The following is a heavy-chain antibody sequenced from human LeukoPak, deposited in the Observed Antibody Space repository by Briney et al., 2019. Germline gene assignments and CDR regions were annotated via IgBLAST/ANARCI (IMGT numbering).Heavy chain of an antibody. Sequence: PGTSLRLSCTASGFTFSNYGMHWVRQAPGKGLEWVAVIWYDGSYTYYAESVKGRFTISRDDSKNTLYLQMNSLRAEDTSLYYCARDDCSTTSCLDHWGQGTLVSVYS. V-gene: IGHV3-33*01. CDR2: IWYDGSYT. CDR1: GFTFSNYG. CDR3: ARDDCSTTSCLDH. J-gene: IGHJ4*02. D-gene: IGHD2-2*01.